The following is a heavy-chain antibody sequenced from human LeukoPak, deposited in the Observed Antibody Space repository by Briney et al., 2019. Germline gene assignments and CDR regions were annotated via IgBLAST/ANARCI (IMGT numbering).Heavy chain of an antibody. CDR1: GFTFSSYG. Sequence: GGSLRLSCAASGFTFSSYGMSWVRQAPEKGLEWVSGISGSGGSTYYADSVKGRFTISRDNFKDKLYLQMNSLRAEDTAVYYCIKDSDELIAAVYNWFDPWGQGTQVTVSS. CDR3: IKDSDELIAAVYNWFDP. J-gene: IGHJ5*02. V-gene: IGHV3-23*01. CDR2: ISGSGGST. D-gene: IGHD6-13*01.